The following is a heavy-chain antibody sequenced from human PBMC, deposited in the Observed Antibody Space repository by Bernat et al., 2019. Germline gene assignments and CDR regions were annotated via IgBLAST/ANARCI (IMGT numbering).Heavy chain of an antibody. CDR3: ARGNEAMVTGWFDY. J-gene: IGHJ4*02. V-gene: IGHV1-3*01. CDR1: GYTFTSYA. D-gene: IGHD5-18*01. CDR2: INAGKGNA. Sequence: QVQLVQSGAEVKKPGASVKVSCKASGYTFTSYAIHWVRQAPGQRPEWMGWINAGKGNAKFSQKFQDRVIISTDTSASTAYMELSSLRSEDTAVYYCARGNEAMVTGWFDYWGQGTLVTVSS.